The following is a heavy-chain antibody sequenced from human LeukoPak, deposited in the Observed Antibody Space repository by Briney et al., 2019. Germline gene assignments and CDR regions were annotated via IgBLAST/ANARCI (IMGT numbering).Heavy chain of an antibody. J-gene: IGHJ4*02. CDR1: GYTFTSYG. Sequence: ASVKVSCKASGYTFTSYGISWVRQAPGQGLEWMGWISAYNGNTNYAQKLQGRVTMTTDTSTSTAYMELRSLRSDDTAGYYCARGPLIIAAAGTATWWGQGTLVTVSS. CDR3: ARGPLIIAAAGTATW. V-gene: IGHV1-18*01. CDR2: ISAYNGNT. D-gene: IGHD6-13*01.